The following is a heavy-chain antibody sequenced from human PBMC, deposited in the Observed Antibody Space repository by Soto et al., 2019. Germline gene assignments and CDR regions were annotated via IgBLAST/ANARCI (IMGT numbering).Heavy chain of an antibody. CDR1: GYTFTSYA. CDR3: ARGASSVTTFYFDL. Sequence: QVQVVQSGAEVKKPGASVKVSCKASGYTFTSYAMHWVRQAPGQRLEWMGWINPGNGNTKNSQKFQGSVPITRDTFASTAYMEMSSLRSEDTAVYYCARGASSVTTFYFDLWGRGTLVTVSS. D-gene: IGHD4-17*01. CDR2: INPGNGNT. J-gene: IGHJ2*01. V-gene: IGHV1-3*01.